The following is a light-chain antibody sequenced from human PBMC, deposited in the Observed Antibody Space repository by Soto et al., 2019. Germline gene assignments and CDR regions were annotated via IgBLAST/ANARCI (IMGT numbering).Light chain of an antibody. Sequence: DIQMTQSPSSLSASVGDRVTITCRASQGISNYLAWYQQHPGKVTKLLIYVASTLQSGVPSRFSGSGSGTDFTLTISRLQPEDVATYYCQKYNSAPWTFGQGTKVEIK. CDR2: VAS. CDR1: QGISNY. CDR3: QKYNSAPWT. J-gene: IGKJ1*01. V-gene: IGKV1-27*01.